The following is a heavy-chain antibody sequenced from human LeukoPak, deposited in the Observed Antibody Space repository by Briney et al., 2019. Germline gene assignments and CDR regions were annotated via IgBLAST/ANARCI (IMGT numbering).Heavy chain of an antibody. D-gene: IGHD2-2*01. J-gene: IGHJ3*02. CDR1: GFTFSDYY. V-gene: IGHV3-23*01. CDR3: ANLGTSLIVVVPAARDAFDI. Sequence: GGSLRLSCAASGFTFSDYYMSWIRQAPGKGLEWVSAISGSGGSTYYADSVKGRFTISRDNSKNTLYLQMNSLRAEDTAVYYCANLGTSLIVVVPAARDAFDIWGQGTMVTVSS. CDR2: ISGSGGST.